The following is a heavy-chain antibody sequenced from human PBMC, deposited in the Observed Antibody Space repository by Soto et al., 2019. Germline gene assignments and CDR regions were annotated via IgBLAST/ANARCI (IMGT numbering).Heavy chain of an antibody. CDR2: IYYSENT. V-gene: IGHV4-39*01. Sequence: SETLSLTCSVSGGSISSRSYSWVWIRQPPGKGLEWIGTIYYSENTYYNPSLRSRVTISVDTSKNQFSLKLSSVTAADTAVYYCATHIVVVTARSWFDPWGQGTLVTVSS. CDR3: ATHIVVVTARSWFDP. CDR1: GGSISSRSYS. J-gene: IGHJ5*02. D-gene: IGHD2-21*02.